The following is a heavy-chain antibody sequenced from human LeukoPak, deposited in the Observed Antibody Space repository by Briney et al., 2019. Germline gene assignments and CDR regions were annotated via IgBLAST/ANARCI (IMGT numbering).Heavy chain of an antibody. CDR1: GYTSTGSY. J-gene: IGHJ4*02. CDR3: ARASQITMIVVVPDY. Sequence: PLASVRASCKVSGYTSTGSYMHWVPRAPGQGLGGMGWVDPNSGGTNYAQKFQGRVPMTKYTSNSTAYMELRMLRPDDTAVYYCARASQITMIVVVPDYWGQGTLVTVSS. D-gene: IGHD3-22*01. V-gene: IGHV1-2*02. CDR2: VDPNSGGT.